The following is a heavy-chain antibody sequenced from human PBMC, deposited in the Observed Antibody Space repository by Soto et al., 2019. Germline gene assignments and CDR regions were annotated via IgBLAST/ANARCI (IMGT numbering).Heavy chain of an antibody. D-gene: IGHD1-1*01. Sequence: GGSLRLSCAASGFTFSSYGMHWVRQAPGKGLEWVAVISYDGSNKYYADSVKGRFTISRDNSKNTLYLQMNSLRAEDTAVYYCAKRGQPTRTAAFDIWGQGTMVTVSS. CDR1: GFTFSSYG. V-gene: IGHV3-30*18. CDR2: ISYDGSNK. CDR3: AKRGQPTRTAAFDI. J-gene: IGHJ3*02.